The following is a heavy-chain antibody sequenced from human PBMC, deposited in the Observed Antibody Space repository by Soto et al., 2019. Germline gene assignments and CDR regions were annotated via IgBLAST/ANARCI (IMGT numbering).Heavy chain of an antibody. D-gene: IGHD2-15*01. CDR3: ANQVNCSVGSGLLRPWYFDL. CDR2: ISGRGDST. Sequence: EVQLLESGGGLVQPGGSLRLSCAASGSTLSSYAMAWVRQAPGEGLEWVSSISGRGDSTSYADSVTGRFTISRDNSKYTLYLQMNSLSAEDTAFSSCANQVNCSVGSGLLRPWYFDLWGHGTLVTVSS. V-gene: IGHV3-23*01. J-gene: IGHJ2*01. CDR1: GSTLSSYA.